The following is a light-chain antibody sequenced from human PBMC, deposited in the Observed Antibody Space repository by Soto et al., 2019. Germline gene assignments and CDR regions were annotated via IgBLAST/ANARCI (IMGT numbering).Light chain of an antibody. Sequence: EIVLTQSPGTLSLSPGERATLSCRASQSVSSSYLAWYQQKPGQAPSLLIYGASSRATGIPDRFSGSGSGTDFTLTISRLEPEDFAVYYCQQYGSSSFTFGPGTKVDIK. CDR3: QQYGSSSFT. J-gene: IGKJ3*01. CDR1: QSVSSSY. CDR2: GAS. V-gene: IGKV3-20*01.